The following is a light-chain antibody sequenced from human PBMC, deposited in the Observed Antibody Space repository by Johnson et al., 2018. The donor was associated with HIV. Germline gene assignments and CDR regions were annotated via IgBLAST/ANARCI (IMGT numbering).Light chain of an antibody. V-gene: IGLV1-51*01. CDR2: DNN. CDR3: GTWDSSLSAAYV. J-gene: IGLJ1*01. CDR1: SSNIGNNY. Sequence: QAVLTQPPSVSAAPGHKVTISCSGSSSNIGNNYVSWYQQLPGTAPKLLIYDNNKRPSGIPDRFSGSKSGTSATLGITGLQPWYEADYYCGTWDSSLSAAYVFGTGTKITVL.